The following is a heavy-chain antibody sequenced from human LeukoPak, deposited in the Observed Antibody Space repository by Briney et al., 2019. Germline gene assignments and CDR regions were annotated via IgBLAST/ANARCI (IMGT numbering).Heavy chain of an antibody. CDR2: IWYGGSNK. D-gene: IGHD2-2*01. V-gene: IGHV3-33*01. J-gene: IGHJ4*02. CDR1: GFIFSIYG. Sequence: QPGGPLRLSCAASGFIFSIYGMHWVRQAPGKGVEWVADIWYGGSNKYYADSVKGRFTISRDNSKNTLYLQMNSLRAEDTAVYYCAREGLAVVVPAAMPFDYWGQGTLVTVSS. CDR3: AREGLAVVVPAAMPFDY.